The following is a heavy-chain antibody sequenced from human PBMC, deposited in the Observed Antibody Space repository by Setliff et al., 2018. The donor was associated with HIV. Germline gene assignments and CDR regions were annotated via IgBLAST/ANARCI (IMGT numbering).Heavy chain of an antibody. CDR1: GYTFTSYG. J-gene: IGHJ4*02. D-gene: IGHD3-3*01. Sequence: ASVKVSCKASGYTFTSYGISWVRQAPGQGLEWMGWISAYNGNTNYAQKLQGRVTMTTDTSTSTAYMELRSLKSDDTAVYYCARGGGYNFWSGYKTMYYLEYWGQGTLITVSS. CDR3: ARGGGYNFWSGYKTMYYLEY. V-gene: IGHV1-18*01. CDR2: ISAYNGNT.